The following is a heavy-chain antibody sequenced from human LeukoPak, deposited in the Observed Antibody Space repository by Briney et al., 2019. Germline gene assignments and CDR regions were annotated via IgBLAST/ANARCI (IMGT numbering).Heavy chain of an antibody. CDR1: GYTFTSCD. V-gene: IGHV1-8*01. J-gene: IGHJ4*02. D-gene: IGHD3-10*01. CDR3: ARVGSGSYYNLH. CDR2: MSPNSGNT. Sequence: ASVKVSCKASGYTFTSCDINWVRQATGQGLEWMGWMSPNSGNTGYAQKFQGRVTMTRNTSISTAYMELSSLRSEDTAVYYCARVGSGSYYNLHWGQGTLVTVSS.